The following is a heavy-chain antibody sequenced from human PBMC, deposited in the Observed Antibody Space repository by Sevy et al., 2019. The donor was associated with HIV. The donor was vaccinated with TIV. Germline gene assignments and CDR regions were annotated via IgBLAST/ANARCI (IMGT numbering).Heavy chain of an antibody. CDR3: ARLYHDGSGVQAFDI. V-gene: IGHV1-69*13. Sequence: ASVKVSCKASGGTFSSYGISWVRQAPGQGLEWMGGFIPIFGTTNYAQKFQGRVTITADESTSTAYMGLSSLRSEDPAIYYCARLYHDGSGVQAFDIWGQGTMVTVSS. D-gene: IGHD3-22*01. CDR2: FIPIFGTT. CDR1: GGTFSSYG. J-gene: IGHJ3*02.